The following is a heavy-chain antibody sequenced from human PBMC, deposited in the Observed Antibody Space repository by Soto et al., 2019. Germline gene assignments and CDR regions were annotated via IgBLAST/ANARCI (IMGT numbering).Heavy chain of an antibody. D-gene: IGHD3-3*01. CDR2: IIPIFGTA. V-gene: IGHV1-69*12. J-gene: IGHJ4*02. CDR1: GGTFSSYD. CDR3: ARVRVRFLEWLGSEG. Sequence: QVQLVQSGDEVKKPGSSVKVSCKASGGTFSSYDISWVRLAPGQGLEWMGGIIPIFGTANYAQKFQGRVTITADASTSTAYMELSSLRSEDTAVYYCARVRVRFLEWLGSEGWGQGTLVTVSS.